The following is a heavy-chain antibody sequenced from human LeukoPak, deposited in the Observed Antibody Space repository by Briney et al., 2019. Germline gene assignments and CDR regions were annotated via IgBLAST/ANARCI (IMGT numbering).Heavy chain of an antibody. Sequence: SETLSLTCAVYGGSFSGYYWSWIRQPPGKGLEWIGEINHSGSTNYHPSLKSRVTISVDTSKNQFSLKLSSVTAADTAVYYCARDRIVVVRDAFDIWGQGTMVTVSS. CDR2: INHSGST. CDR1: GGSFSGYY. J-gene: IGHJ3*02. CDR3: ARDRIVVVRDAFDI. V-gene: IGHV4-34*01. D-gene: IGHD3-22*01.